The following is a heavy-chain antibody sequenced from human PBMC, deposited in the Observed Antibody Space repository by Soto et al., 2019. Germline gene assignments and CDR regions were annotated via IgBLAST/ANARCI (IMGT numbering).Heavy chain of an antibody. V-gene: IGHV3-48*01. CDR3: ARDPPDYDILTGYYRGADAFDI. CDR1: GFTFSSYS. Sequence: GGSLRLSCAASGFTFSSYSMNWVRQAPGKGLEWVSYISRSSSTIYYADSVKGRFTISRDNAKNSLYLQMNSLRAEDMVVYYCARDPPDYDILTGYYRGADAFDIWGQGTMVTVSS. J-gene: IGHJ3*02. CDR2: ISRSSSTI. D-gene: IGHD3-9*01.